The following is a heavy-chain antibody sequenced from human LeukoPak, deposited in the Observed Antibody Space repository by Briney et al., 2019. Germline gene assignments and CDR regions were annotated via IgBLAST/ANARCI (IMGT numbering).Heavy chain of an antibody. V-gene: IGHV3-48*03. D-gene: IGHD3-10*01. Sequence: GSLRLSCAASGFTFSSYEINWVRQAPEKGLEWVSYISSSGSTIYYGDYVKGRFTISRDNAKNSLYLQMNSLRAEDTAVYYCARVDYYGHYYMDVWGKGTTVTISS. CDR1: GFTFSSYE. J-gene: IGHJ6*03. CDR2: ISSSGSTI. CDR3: ARVDYYGHYYMDV.